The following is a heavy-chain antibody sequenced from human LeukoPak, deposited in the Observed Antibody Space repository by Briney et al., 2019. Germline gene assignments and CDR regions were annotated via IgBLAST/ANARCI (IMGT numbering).Heavy chain of an antibody. Sequence: PGGSLRLSCAASGFTFSSYGMHWVRQAPGKGLEWVAVISYDGSNKYYADSVKGRFTISRDNSKNTLYLQMNSLRAEDTAVYYCAKVALYCSSTSCYDIGAMDVWGQGTTVTVSS. CDR2: ISYDGSNK. J-gene: IGHJ6*02. CDR3: AKVALYCSSTSCYDIGAMDV. CDR1: GFTFSSYG. D-gene: IGHD2-2*01. V-gene: IGHV3-30*18.